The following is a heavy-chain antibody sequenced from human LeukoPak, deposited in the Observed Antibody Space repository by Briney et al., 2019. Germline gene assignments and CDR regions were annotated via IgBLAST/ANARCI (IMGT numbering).Heavy chain of an antibody. Sequence: PSETLSLTCAVYGGSFSGYYWSWIRQPPGKGLEWIGSIYYSGSTYYNPSLKSRVTISVDTSKNQFSLKLSSVTAADTAVYYCARHVGYCSSTSCYILHFDYWGQGTLVTVSS. CDR3: ARHVGYCSSTSCYILHFDY. CDR2: IYYSGST. CDR1: GGSFSGYY. D-gene: IGHD2-2*01. J-gene: IGHJ4*02. V-gene: IGHV4-34*01.